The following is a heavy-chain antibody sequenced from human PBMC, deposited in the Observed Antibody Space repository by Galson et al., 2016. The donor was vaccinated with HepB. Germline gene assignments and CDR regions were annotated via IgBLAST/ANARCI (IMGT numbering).Heavy chain of an antibody. D-gene: IGHD6-19*01. Sequence: SGYAFASYGISWVRQAPGQGLEWMGWISAYNGNTNYAQKLQGRVTMTTDTSTSTAYMESRSLRSDDTAVYYCARDWLVAVFDYWGQGTLVTVSS. CDR3: ARDWLVAVFDY. CDR2: ISAYNGNT. CDR1: GYAFASYG. J-gene: IGHJ4*02. V-gene: IGHV1-18*01.